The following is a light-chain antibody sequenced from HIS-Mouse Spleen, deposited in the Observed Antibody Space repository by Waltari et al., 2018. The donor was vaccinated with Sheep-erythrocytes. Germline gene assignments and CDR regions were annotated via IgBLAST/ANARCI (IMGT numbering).Light chain of an antibody. CDR2: QDS. Sequence: SYELTQPPSVSVSPGQTASITCSGDKLGAHYACWYQPKPGQSPVLVIYQDSKRPSGIPERFSGSNSGNTATLTISGTQAMDEADYYCQAWDSSTAVFGGGTKLTVL. CDR3: QAWDSSTAV. CDR1: KLGAHY. J-gene: IGLJ2*01. V-gene: IGLV3-1*01.